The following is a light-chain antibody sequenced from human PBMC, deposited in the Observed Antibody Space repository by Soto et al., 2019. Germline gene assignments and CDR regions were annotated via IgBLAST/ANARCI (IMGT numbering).Light chain of an antibody. J-gene: IGLJ2*01. V-gene: IGLV2-8*01. CDR3: ASYAGSDTVL. CDR1: SSDVGAYNY. Sequence: QSVLTQPPSASGSPGQSVTISCTGTSSDVGAYNYVSWYQQHPGKAPRLMIYEVNKRPSGVPDRFSGSKSGNTASLTVSGLQAGDEADYYCASYAGSDTVLFGGGTKLTVL. CDR2: EVN.